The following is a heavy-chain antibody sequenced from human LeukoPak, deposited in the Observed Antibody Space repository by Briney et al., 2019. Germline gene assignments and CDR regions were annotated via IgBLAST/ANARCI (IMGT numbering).Heavy chain of an antibody. V-gene: IGHV4-34*01. D-gene: IGHD4-23*01. CDR3: ARGRRTTVGYFDL. J-gene: IGHJ2*01. CDR2: INHSGST. Sequence: PSETLSLTCAVYGGSFSGYYWSWIRQPPGKGLEWIGEINHSGSTNYNPSLKSRVTISVDTSKNQFSLKLSSVTAADTAVYYCARGRRTTVGYFDLWGRGTLVTVSS. CDR1: GGSFSGYY.